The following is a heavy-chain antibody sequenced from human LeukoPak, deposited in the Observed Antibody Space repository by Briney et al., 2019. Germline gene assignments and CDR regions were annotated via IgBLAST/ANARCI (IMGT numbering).Heavy chain of an antibody. J-gene: IGHJ3*02. CDR2: ITSDGGTT. CDR3: ARRDADMAGSGFDI. V-gene: IGHV3-64*01. D-gene: IGHD5-18*01. CDR1: GFDFSSYD. Sequence: GGSLRLSCAASGFDFSSYDMNWVRQAPGKGLECVSAITSDGGTTYYANSVKGRFTISRDNSKNTLYLQMGSLRAEDMAVYYCARRDADMAGSGFDIWGQGTMVTVSS.